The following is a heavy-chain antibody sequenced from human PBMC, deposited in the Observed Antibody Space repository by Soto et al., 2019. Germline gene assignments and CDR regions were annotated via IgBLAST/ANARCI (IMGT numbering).Heavy chain of an antibody. CDR1: GGSIDGYN. J-gene: IGHJ6*02. CDR2: VYYNGGS. D-gene: IGHD3-10*01. Sequence: QVQLQESGPGLVKPSETLSLTCTVSGGSIDGYNCAWIRQPPGKALEWVGYVYYNGGSSYNPSLKRRVTLSMDTSKSQFSLHLRSVTAAATAVYYCARQGIGNLHGLVDVWGRGTTVTVSS. CDR3: ARQGIGNLHGLVDV. V-gene: IGHV4-59*08.